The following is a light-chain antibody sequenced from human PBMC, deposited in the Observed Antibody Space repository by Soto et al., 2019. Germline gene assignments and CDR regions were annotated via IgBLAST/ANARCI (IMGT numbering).Light chain of an antibody. V-gene: IGKV3-15*01. J-gene: IGKJ4*01. CDR1: QSVSGN. CDR2: GAS. CDR3: QQYNTWPPLT. Sequence: EIVMTQSPATMSVSPGERATLSCRASQSVSGNLAWYQQKPGQAPRLLIYGASTRATGIPARFSGSGSGTEFTLTISSLRSEDFAVYYCQQYNTWPPLTFGGGTKVDIK.